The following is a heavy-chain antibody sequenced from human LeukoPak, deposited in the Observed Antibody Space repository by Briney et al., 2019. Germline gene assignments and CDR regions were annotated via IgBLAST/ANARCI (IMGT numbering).Heavy chain of an antibody. CDR2: ISSNGGST. CDR1: GFTFSSYA. D-gene: IGHD2-2*01. V-gene: IGHV3-64*01. CDR3: ARSPDIVVVPAAV. J-gene: IGHJ4*02. Sequence: GGSLRLSCAASGFTFSSYAVHWVRQAPGKGLEYVSAISSNGGSTYYANSVKGRFTISRDNSKNTLYLQMGSLRAEDMAVYYCARSPDIVVVPAAVWGQGTLVTVSS.